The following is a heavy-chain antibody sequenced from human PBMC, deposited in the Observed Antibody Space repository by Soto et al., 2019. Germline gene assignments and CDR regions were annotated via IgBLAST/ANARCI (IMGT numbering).Heavy chain of an antibody. CDR3: ARAVPTDIVVVPAAKYAFDI. D-gene: IGHD2-2*01. CDR1: GGTFSSYT. Sequence: ASVKVSCKASGGTFSSYTISWVRQAPGQGLEWMGRIIPILGIANYAQKFQGRVTITADKSTSTAYMELSSLRSEDTAVYYCARAVPTDIVVVPAAKYAFDIWGQGTMVTVSS. CDR2: IIPILGIA. V-gene: IGHV1-69*02. J-gene: IGHJ3*02.